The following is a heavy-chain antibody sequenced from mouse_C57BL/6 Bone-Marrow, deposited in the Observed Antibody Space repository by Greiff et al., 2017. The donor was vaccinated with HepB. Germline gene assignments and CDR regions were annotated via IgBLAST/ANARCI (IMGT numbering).Heavy chain of an antibody. CDR1: GFTFSDYY. V-gene: IGHV5-16*01. J-gene: IGHJ2*01. CDR3: ARNFDY. Sequence: DVKLVESEGGLVQPGSSMKLSCTASGFTFSDYYMAWVRQVPEKGLEWVANINYDGSSTYYLDSLKSRFIISRDNAKNILYLQMSSLKSEDTATYYCARNFDYWGQGTTLTVSS. CDR2: INYDGSST.